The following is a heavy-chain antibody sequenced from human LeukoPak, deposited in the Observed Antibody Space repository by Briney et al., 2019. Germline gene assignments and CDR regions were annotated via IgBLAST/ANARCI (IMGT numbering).Heavy chain of an antibody. J-gene: IGHJ4*02. CDR3: AKARGIYDNTGPDC. Sequence: GGSLRLSCADSGFAFGSCAMSWVRQAPGKGLEWVSAIRGDGAETYYADSVKGRFTISRDISRNTLYLQMNSLRAEDTAVYYCAKARGIYDNTGPDCWGQGTLVTVSS. CDR2: IRGDGAET. CDR1: GFAFGSCA. V-gene: IGHV3-23*01. D-gene: IGHD3-22*01.